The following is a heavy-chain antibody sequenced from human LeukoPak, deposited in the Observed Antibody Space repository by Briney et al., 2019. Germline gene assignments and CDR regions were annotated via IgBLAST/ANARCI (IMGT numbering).Heavy chain of an antibody. CDR2: IASDGSHT. CDR1: GFNFSTYF. D-gene: IGHD2-21*01. Sequence: TGGSLRLSCAASGFNFSTYFMHWVRQAPGKGLEWVADIASDGSHTFYVESVKGRFTISRDNSKNTLYLQIISLRAEDTSVYFCARERQDTILHSGAFDIWGQGTMVTVSS. CDR3: ARERQDTILHSGAFDI. J-gene: IGHJ3*02. V-gene: IGHV3-30-3*01.